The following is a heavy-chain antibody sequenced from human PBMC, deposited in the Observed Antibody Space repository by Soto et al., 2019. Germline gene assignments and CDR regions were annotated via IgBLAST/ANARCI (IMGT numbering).Heavy chain of an antibody. J-gene: IGHJ4*02. CDR3: ARGYQPMLPFDY. CDR2: IIPNLGTT. Sequence: QVQLVQSGAEVKKPGSSVKVSCKASGNTLSSYTFTWVRQAPGKGFELLGGIIPNLGTTDYAQKFQGRVTITADESTTTVYMELSGLTSEDTAMYYCARGYQPMLPFDYWGQGTLVTVSS. D-gene: IGHD2-2*01. V-gene: IGHV1-69*01. CDR1: GNTLSSYT.